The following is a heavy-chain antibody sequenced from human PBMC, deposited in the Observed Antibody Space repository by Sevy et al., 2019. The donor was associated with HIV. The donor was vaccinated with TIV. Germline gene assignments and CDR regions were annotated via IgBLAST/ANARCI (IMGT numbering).Heavy chain of an antibody. Sequence: GGSLRLSCIASGFTFRNYGIHWVRQAPGKGLDWVAVIGYDGSDKYYANSVKGRFTISRDNSKNTLFLQMNSLRVEDTAVYNCAKERGGSYIPYFYGMDVWGQGTAVTVSS. CDR2: IGYDGSDK. D-gene: IGHD1-26*01. CDR1: GFTFRNYG. CDR3: AKERGGSYIPYFYGMDV. V-gene: IGHV3-30*18. J-gene: IGHJ6*02.